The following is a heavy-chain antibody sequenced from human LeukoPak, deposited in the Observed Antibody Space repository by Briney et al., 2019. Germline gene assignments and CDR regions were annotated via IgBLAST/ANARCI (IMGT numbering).Heavy chain of an antibody. CDR1: GFTFSSYG. J-gene: IGHJ4*02. CDR3: ARTAARRFDY. CDR2: IGGRDGST. D-gene: IGHD6-6*01. V-gene: IGHV3-23*01. Sequence: GGSLRLSCAASGFTFSSYGMSWVRQAPGKGLEWVSAIGGRDGSTYYADSVKGRFTISRDNSKNTLYLQMNSLRAEDTAVYYCARTAARRFDYWGQGTLVTVSS.